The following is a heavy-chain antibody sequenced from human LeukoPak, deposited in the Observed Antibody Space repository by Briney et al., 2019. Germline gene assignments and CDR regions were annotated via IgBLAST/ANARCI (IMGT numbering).Heavy chain of an antibody. CDR1: GFTFSSYA. Sequence: SGRSLRLSCAASGFTFSSYAMHWVRQAPGKGLEWVAVISYDGSNKYYADSVKGRFTISRDNSKNTLYLQMNSLRAEDTAVYYCARETKGIWGQGTLVTVSS. CDR2: ISYDGSNK. CDR3: ARETKGI. V-gene: IGHV3-30-3*01. J-gene: IGHJ4*02.